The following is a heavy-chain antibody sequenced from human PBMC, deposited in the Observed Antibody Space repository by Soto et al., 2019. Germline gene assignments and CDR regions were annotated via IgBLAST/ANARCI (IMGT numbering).Heavy chain of an antibody. V-gene: IGHV4-59*01. CDR1: GGSISSYY. J-gene: IGHJ4*02. Sequence: PSETLSLTCTVSGGSISSYYWSWIRQPPGKGLEWIGYIYYSGSTNYNPSLKSRVTISVDTSKNQFSLKLSSVTAADTAVYYCARVEYSYYFDYWGQGTLVTVSS. D-gene: IGHD5-18*01. CDR3: ARVEYSYYFDY. CDR2: IYYSGST.